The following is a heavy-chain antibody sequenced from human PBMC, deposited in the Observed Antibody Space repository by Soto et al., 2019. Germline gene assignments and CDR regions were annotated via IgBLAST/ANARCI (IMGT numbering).Heavy chain of an antibody. J-gene: IGHJ4*02. D-gene: IGHD2-15*01. V-gene: IGHV1-18*01. CDR1: GYTFTSYG. Sequence: ASVKVSCTASGYTFTSYGISWVRQAPGQGLEWMGWISAYNGNTNYAQKLQGRVTMTTDTSTSTAYMELRSLRSDDTAVYYCARTRYCSGGSCRAVFDYWGQGTLVTVSS. CDR2: ISAYNGNT. CDR3: ARTRYCSGGSCRAVFDY.